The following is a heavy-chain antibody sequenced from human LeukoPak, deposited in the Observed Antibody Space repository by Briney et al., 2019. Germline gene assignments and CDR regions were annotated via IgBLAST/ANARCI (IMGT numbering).Heavy chain of an antibody. CDR1: GFTFSVYA. Sequence: GGSLRLSCAASGFTFSVYAMTWVRQAPGKGLEWVSVIYSGGSTYYADSVKGRFTISRDNSKNTLYLQMNSLSAEDTAVYYCARDVVGSGWYWGQGTLVTVSS. CDR2: IYSGGST. J-gene: IGHJ4*02. CDR3: ARDVVGSGWY. V-gene: IGHV3-66*01. D-gene: IGHD6-19*01.